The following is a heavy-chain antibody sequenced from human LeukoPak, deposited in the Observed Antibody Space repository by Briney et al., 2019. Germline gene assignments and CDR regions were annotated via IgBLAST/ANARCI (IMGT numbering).Heavy chain of an antibody. J-gene: IGHJ4*02. Sequence: ASETLSLTCTVSGGSISSYYWSWIRQPPGKGLEWIGNIYYSGSTNYNPSLKSRVTISVDTSKNQFSLKLSSVTAADTAVYYCARVNYDILTGPGGYDYWGQGTLVTVSS. D-gene: IGHD3-9*01. CDR3: ARVNYDILTGPGGYDY. CDR1: GGSISSYY. V-gene: IGHV4-59*12. CDR2: IYYSGST.